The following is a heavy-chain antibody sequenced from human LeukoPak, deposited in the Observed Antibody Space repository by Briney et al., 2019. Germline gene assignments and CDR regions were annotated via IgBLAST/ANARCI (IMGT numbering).Heavy chain of an antibody. CDR1: GYTFTSYY. D-gene: IGHD6-25*01. Sequence: ASVKVSCKASGYTFTSYYMHWVRQAPGQGLEWMGWINPNSGGTNYAQKFQGRVTMTRDTSISTAYMELSRLRSDDTAVYYCARDGFWAAGSPTTLGGMDVWGQGTTVTVSS. J-gene: IGHJ6*02. CDR3: ARDGFWAAGSPTTLGGMDV. V-gene: IGHV1-2*02. CDR2: INPNSGGT.